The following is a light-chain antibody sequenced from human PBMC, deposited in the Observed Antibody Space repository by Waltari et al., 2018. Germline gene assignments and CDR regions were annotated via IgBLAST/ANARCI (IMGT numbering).Light chain of an antibody. CDR3: QQYNRWPPIT. V-gene: IGKV3-15*01. J-gene: IGKJ5*01. CDR2: DAS. CDR1: QPVSSN. Sequence: VVMTQSPATLSAFPAEIATLSFRASQPVSSNLAWYQQRPGQSPSLLIFDASTRAPSVPARFSGSGSETEFTLTIRSLQSEDSAVYYCQQYNRWPPITFGQGTRLEIK.